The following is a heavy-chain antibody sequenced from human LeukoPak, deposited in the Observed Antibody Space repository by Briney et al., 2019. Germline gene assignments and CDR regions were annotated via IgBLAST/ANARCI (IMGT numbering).Heavy chain of an antibody. V-gene: IGHV4-59*01. CDR3: ARTIIAAAGTNYFDY. D-gene: IGHD6-13*01. CDR1: GGSISSYY. CDR2: IYYSGST. Sequence: SQTLSLTCTVFGGSISSYYWSWIRQPPGKGLEWIGYIYYSGSTNYNPSLKSRVTISVDTSKNQFSLKLSSVTAADTAVYYCARTIIAAAGTNYFDYWGQGTLVTVSS. J-gene: IGHJ4*02.